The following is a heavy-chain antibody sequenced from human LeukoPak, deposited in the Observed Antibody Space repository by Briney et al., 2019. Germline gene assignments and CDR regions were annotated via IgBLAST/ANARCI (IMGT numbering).Heavy chain of an antibody. CDR1: GFTFSSYA. D-gene: IGHD6-6*01. CDR3: AKFRSSNYFDY. CDR2: ISGSGGST. V-gene: IGHV3-23*01. Sequence: GGSLRLSCAASGFTFSSYAMSWVRQSPGKGLEGVSAISGSGGSTYYADSVKGRFTISRDNSKNTLYLQMNSLRAEDTAVYYCAKFRSSNYFDYWGQGTLVTVSS. J-gene: IGHJ4*02.